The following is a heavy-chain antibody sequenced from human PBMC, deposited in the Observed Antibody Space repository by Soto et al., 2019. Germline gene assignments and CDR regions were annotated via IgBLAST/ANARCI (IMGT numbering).Heavy chain of an antibody. CDR1: GYTFTSYG. CDR2: ISGYNGNT. J-gene: IGHJ6*02. Sequence: QVQLVQSGAEVKKPGASVKVSCKASGYTFTSYGVSWVRQAPGQGLEWMGWISGYNGNTNYAQKLQGRVTMTTDTSTSTAYMELRRLRSDDTAVYYCARAGKYYYGSGSPYYYGMAVWGQGITVTVSS. V-gene: IGHV1-18*04. D-gene: IGHD3-10*01. CDR3: ARAGKYYYGSGSPYYYGMAV.